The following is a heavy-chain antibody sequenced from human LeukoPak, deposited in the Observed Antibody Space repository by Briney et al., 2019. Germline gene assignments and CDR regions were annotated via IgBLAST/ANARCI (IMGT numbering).Heavy chain of an antibody. J-gene: IGHJ4*02. V-gene: IGHV3-23*01. Sequence: PGGSLRLSCGVSGFTFSNYAMSWVRQAPGKGLEWVSGISGSGGSTYYTDSMKGRFTISRDNSKNTLYLQMNSLRADDTAVYFCARAGQQLVPYYFNYWGQGILVTVFS. CDR2: ISGSGGST. CDR1: GFTFSNYA. CDR3: ARAGQQLVPYYFNY. D-gene: IGHD6-13*01.